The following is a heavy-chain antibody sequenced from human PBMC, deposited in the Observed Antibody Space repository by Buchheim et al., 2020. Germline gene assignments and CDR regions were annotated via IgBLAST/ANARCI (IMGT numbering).Heavy chain of an antibody. D-gene: IGHD6-6*01. CDR2: ITSKTDGGTT. CDR1: GFTFSNAW. V-gene: IGHV3-15*01. J-gene: IGHJ6*02. CDR3: TTEEYSSSSDYYYYYGMDV. Sequence: EVQLVESGGGLVKPGGSLRLSCAASGFTFSNAWMSWVRQAPGKGLEWVGRITSKTDGGTTDYAAPVKGRFTISRDDSKNTLYLQMNSLKTEDTAVYYCTTEEYSSSSDYYYYYGMDVWGQGTT.